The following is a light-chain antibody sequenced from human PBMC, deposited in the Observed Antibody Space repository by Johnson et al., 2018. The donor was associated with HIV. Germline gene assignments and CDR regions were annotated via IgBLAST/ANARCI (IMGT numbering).Light chain of an antibody. Sequence: QSLLTQSPSVSAAPGQKVTISCSGSSSNIGNNYVSWYQQLPGTAPKLLIYDNNKRPSGIPDRFSGSKSGTSATLDITGLQTGDEADYYCGTWDSSLGAWVFGTGTKVTVL. V-gene: IGLV1-51*01. CDR3: GTWDSSLGAWV. J-gene: IGLJ1*01. CDR1: SSNIGNNY. CDR2: DNN.